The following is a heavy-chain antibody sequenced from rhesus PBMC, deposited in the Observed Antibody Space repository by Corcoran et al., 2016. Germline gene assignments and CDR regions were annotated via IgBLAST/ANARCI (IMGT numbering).Heavy chain of an antibody. CDR3: ARVGEITMIVATFDY. D-gene: IGHD3-28*01. J-gene: IGHJ4*01. CDR2: INGNSGSA. V-gene: IGHV4-80*01. Sequence: QVQLQESGPGLVKPSETLSLTCTVSGASVSSNWCSWIRQPPGKGREWIGEINGNSGSANYNPSLKSRVTISKDASKNQFSLNLNSVTAADTAVYYCARVGEITMIVATFDYWGQGVLVTVSS. CDR1: GASVSSNW.